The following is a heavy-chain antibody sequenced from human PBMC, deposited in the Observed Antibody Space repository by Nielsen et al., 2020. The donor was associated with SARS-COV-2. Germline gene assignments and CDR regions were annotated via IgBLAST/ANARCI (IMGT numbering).Heavy chain of an antibody. J-gene: IGHJ6*02. D-gene: IGHD3-10*01. Sequence: LSLTCAASGFTFSSYWMSWVRQAPGKGLEWVANIKQDGSEKYYVDSVKGRFTISRDNAKNSLYLQMNSLRAEDTAVYYCARDPGGYYYYYGMDVWGQGTTVTVSS. CDR1: GFTFSSYW. CDR2: IKQDGSEK. CDR3: ARDPGGYYYYYGMDV. V-gene: IGHV3-7*03.